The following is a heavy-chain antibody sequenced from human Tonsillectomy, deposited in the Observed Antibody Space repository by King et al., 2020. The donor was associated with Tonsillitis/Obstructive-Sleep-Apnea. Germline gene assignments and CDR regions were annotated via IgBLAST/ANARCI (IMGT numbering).Heavy chain of an antibody. CDR1: GGSISSGNYY. D-gene: IGHD6-6*01. Sequence: VQLQESGPGLVKPSQTLSLTCTVSGGSISSGNYYLSWIRQHPVKGLEWVGDIYDSGSTYYNASLKSRVTISVDTSKNQFSLKLSSWTAADTAVYYCARVPGAARNYYDYYMDVWGKGTTVTVSS. V-gene: IGHV4-31*03. J-gene: IGHJ6*03. CDR3: ARVPGAARNYYDYYMDV. CDR2: IYDSGST.